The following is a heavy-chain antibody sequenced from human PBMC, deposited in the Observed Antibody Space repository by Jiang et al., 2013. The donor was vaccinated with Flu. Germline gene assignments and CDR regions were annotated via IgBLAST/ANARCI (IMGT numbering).Heavy chain of an antibody. CDR2: INPNSGGT. V-gene: IGHV1-2*02. CDR3: ARVWRQAYSSSWRMGGYGMDV. CDR1: GYTFTGYY. Sequence: EVKKPGASVKVSCKASGYTFTGYYMHWVRQAPGQGLEWMGWINPNSGGTNYAQKFQGRVTMTRDTSISTAYMELSRLRSDDTAVYYCARVWRQAYSSSWRMGGYGMDVWGQGTTVTVSS. J-gene: IGHJ6*02. D-gene: IGHD6-13*01.